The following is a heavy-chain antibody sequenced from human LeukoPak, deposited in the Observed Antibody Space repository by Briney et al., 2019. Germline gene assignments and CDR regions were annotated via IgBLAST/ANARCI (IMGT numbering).Heavy chain of an antibody. V-gene: IGHV1-18*01. D-gene: IGHD3-22*01. CDR3: ARDRSRYYDSSVVDY. Sequence: GASVKVSCKASGYTFTSYGISWVRQAPGQGREWMGWISAYNGKTNYAQKLQGRVTMTTDTSTGTAYMELRSLRSDDTAVYYCARDRSRYYDSSVVDYWGQGTLVTVSS. J-gene: IGHJ4*02. CDR2: ISAYNGKT. CDR1: GYTFTSYG.